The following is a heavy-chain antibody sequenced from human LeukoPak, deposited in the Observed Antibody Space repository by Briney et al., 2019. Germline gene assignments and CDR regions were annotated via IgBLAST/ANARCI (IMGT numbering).Heavy chain of an antibody. CDR2: IKRDGSDK. CDR1: GFTFSSYW. CDR3: ARDPVAGKFDY. J-gene: IGHJ4*02. D-gene: IGHD6-19*01. Sequence: GGSLRLSCAASGFTFSSYWMSWVRQAPGKGLEWVANIKRDGSDKYYVDSVKGRFTISRDNAKNSVYLQMDSLRAEDTAVYSCARDPVAGKFDYWGQGTLVTVSS. V-gene: IGHV3-7*04.